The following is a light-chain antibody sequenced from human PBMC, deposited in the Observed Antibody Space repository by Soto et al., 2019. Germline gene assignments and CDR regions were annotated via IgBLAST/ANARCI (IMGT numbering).Light chain of an antibody. CDR3: QQYGRSRT. V-gene: IGKV3-20*01. J-gene: IGKJ1*01. Sequence: EIVLTQSPGTLSLSPGERATLSCRASQSVSSSYLAWYQQKPGQAPRLLIYGASSRATGIPDRFSGSGSGTDFTLTISRLEPEDFEVYYCQQYGRSRTFGQGTKVDIK. CDR2: GAS. CDR1: QSVSSSY.